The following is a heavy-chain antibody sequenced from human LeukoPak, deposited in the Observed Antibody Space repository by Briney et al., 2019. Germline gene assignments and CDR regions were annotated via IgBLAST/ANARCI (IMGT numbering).Heavy chain of an antibody. D-gene: IGHD2-2*01. CDR3: ARLSWGCSTASCYLTN. J-gene: IGHJ4*02. CDR1: GGSLSGHY. CDR2: IYYTGPT. Sequence: SETLSLTCTVGGGSLSGHYWSWIRQPPGKGLELVGHIYYTGPTFYNPSLNSRVTITLDTSRNQFSLRLTSVIAADTAVYYCARLSWGCSTASCYLTNWGQGALVTVSS. V-gene: IGHV4-59*11.